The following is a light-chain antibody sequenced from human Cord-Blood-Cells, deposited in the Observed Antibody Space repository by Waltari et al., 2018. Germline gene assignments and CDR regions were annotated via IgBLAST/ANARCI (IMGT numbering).Light chain of an antibody. CDR2: DAS. Sequence: EIVLTQSPATLSLSLGERATLSCRASQSVSSYLAWYQQKPGQAPRLLISDASNRATGIPARFSGSGSGTDFTLTISSLEPEDFAVYYCQQRSNWLTFGGGTKVEIK. J-gene: IGKJ4*01. V-gene: IGKV3-11*01. CDR3: QQRSNWLT. CDR1: QSVSSY.